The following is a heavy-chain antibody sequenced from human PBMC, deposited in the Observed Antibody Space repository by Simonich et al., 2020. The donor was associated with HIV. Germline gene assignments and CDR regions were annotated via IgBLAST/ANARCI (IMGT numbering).Heavy chain of an antibody. Sequence: KLMESGGGLVQPGGSLRLSCVGSGFPFRNYWISWVGQVPGKGLELVANIKQDGGEKYYVDSVKGRFTISRDNANKLLYLQMNSLRAEDTAVYYCTRDYLVWGQGSLVTVSS. CDR2: IKQDGGEK. D-gene: IGHD2-8*02. CDR3: TRDYLV. V-gene: IGHV3-7*01. CDR1: GFPFRNYW. J-gene: IGHJ4*02.